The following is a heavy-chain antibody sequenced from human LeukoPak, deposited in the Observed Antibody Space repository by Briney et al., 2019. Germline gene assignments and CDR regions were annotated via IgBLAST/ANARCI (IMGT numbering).Heavy chain of an antibody. D-gene: IGHD6-6*01. J-gene: IGHJ4*02. CDR2: INQDGSEK. V-gene: IGHV3-7*01. Sequence: GGSLRLFCAASGFTFSSYWMRWVRQAPGKRREWVANINQDGSEKYYVDSVKGRFIISRDNARNSLFLQMNILTAEDTAIYYCVREGAYSTSSPAGYWGQGTLVSVSS. CDR1: GFTFSSYW. CDR3: VREGAYSTSSPAGY.